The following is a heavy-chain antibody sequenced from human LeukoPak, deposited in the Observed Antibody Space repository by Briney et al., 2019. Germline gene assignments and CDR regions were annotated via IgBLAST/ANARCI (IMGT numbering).Heavy chain of an antibody. D-gene: IGHD6-19*01. J-gene: IGHJ3*01. V-gene: IGHV1-18*01. CDR2: ISGYNGKT. CDR1: GDSFAPHD. CDR3: ARGVRRSGWNDSFDL. Sequence: ASVKVSCKSPGDSFAPHDVSWIRQAPGEGPEWMGWISGYNGKTRFAQKFQDRLVMTLDKATNTVYMEMRSLRSDDTALYFCARGVRRSGWNDSFDLWGQGTLITVSS.